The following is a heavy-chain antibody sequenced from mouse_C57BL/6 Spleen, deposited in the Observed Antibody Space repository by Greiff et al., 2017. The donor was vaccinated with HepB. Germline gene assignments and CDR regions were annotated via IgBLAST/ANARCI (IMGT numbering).Heavy chain of an antibody. CDR3: AMRDYEWAN. V-gene: IGHV3-6*01. CDR2: ISYDGSN. CDR1: GYSITSGYY. Sequence: DVKLQESGPGLVKPSQSLSLTCPVTGYSITSGYYWNWIRKFPGNKLEWMGHISYDGSNNYNPSLKHRISITRDTSKNPCFLKLNSVTTKHTATYYCAMRDYEWANWGQGTLVTVSA. J-gene: IGHJ3*01. D-gene: IGHD2-4*01.